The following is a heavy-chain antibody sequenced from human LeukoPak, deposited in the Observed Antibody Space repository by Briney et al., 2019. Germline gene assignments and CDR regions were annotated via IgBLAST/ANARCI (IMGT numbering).Heavy chain of an antibody. V-gene: IGHV3-11*01. Sequence: PGGSLRLSCAASGFTFSDYYMSWIRQAPGKGLGWVSYISSSGSTIYYADSVKGRFTISRDNAKNSLYLQMNSLRAEDTAVYYCARGLLPYYYYYMDVWGKGTTVTVSS. J-gene: IGHJ6*03. CDR3: ARGLLPYYYYYMDV. CDR1: GFTFSDYY. D-gene: IGHD2-15*01. CDR2: ISSSGSTI.